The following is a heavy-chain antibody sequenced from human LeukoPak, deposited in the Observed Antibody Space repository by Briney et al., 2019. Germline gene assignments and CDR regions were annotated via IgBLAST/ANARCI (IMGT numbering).Heavy chain of an antibody. V-gene: IGHV1-46*01. Sequence: ASVKVSCKASGYTFSDYYMHWVRQAPGQELEWMGIINPSGGGTTYAQKFEGRVTMTRDTSTGTVYMELSSLGSEDTAVYYCARGYLAAGDYWGQGTLVTVSS. D-gene: IGHD6-13*01. CDR3: ARGYLAAGDY. J-gene: IGHJ4*02. CDR2: INPSGGGT. CDR1: GYTFSDYY.